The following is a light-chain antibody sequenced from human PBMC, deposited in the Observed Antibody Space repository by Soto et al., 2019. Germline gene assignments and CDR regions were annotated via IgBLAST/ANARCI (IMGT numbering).Light chain of an antibody. CDR3: AAWDDSLSGVL. CDR1: SSDVGRYNY. Sequence: QSALTQPASVSGSPGQSITISCTGASSDVGRYNYVSWYQLHPGKAPKLIIYEVSNRPSGVSNRFSGSKSGNTASLTISGLRSEDEADYYCAAWDDSLSGVLFGGGTKLTVL. J-gene: IGLJ2*01. CDR2: EVS. V-gene: IGLV2-14*01.